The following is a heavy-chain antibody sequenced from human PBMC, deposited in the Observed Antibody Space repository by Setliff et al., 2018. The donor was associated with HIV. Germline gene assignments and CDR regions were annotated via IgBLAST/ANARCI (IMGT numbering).Heavy chain of an antibody. CDR2: ICNSGTT. Sequence: PSETLSLTCTVSGGSITTSTFYWGWLRQPPGKGLGFFGSICNSGTTYYNPSLKSRVTISTDTSKNPFSLKVRSVTAADTAVYYCARQVSVVGSFESAAGSFNYWGPGTLVTVSS. CDR3: ARQVSVVGSFESAAGSFNY. V-gene: IGHV4-39*01. J-gene: IGHJ4*02. CDR1: GGSITTSTFY. D-gene: IGHD2-21*01.